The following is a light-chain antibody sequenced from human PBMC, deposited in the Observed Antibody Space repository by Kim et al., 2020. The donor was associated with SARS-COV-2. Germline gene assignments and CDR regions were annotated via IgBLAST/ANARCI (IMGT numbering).Light chain of an antibody. CDR1: QSVSSGF. CDR2: GAT. J-gene: IGKJ1*01. V-gene: IGKV3-20*01. CDR3: QQYDSSPRT. Sequence: EIVLTQSPGTLSLSPGERATLSCRASQSVSSGFLAWYQQKPGQSPRLLIYGATSRATDIPDRFSGSGSGTDFTLTISRLEPEDFAVYYCQQYDSSPRTFGQGTKVDIK.